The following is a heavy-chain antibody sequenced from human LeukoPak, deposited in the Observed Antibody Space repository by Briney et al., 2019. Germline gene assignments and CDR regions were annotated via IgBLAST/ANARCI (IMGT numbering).Heavy chain of an antibody. CDR3: ATGYYYDNSGFGY. V-gene: IGHV1-24*01. Sequence: ASVKVSCKVSGYTLTELSMHWVRQAPGKGLEWMGGFDRAAGETTYAQKFQGRVTMTEDTSTDTAYMELSSLRSEDTAVYYCATGYYYDNSGFGYWGQGTLLTVSS. CDR2: FDRAAGET. J-gene: IGHJ4*02. CDR1: GYTLTELS. D-gene: IGHD3-22*01.